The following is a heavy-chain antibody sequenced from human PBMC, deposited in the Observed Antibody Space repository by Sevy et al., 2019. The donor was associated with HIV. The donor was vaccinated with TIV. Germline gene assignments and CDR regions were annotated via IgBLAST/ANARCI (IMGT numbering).Heavy chain of an antibody. CDR3: ARHCTGTSCSHAFDI. CDR1: GGSFSGYY. CDR2: INHSGST. J-gene: IGHJ3*02. D-gene: IGHD2-2*01. Sequence: SEILSLTCAVYGGSFSGYYWSWIRQPPGKGLEWIGEINHSGSTNYNPSLKSRVTISVDTSKNQFSLKLSSGTAADTAVYYCARHCTGTSCSHAFDIWGQGTMVTVSS. V-gene: IGHV4-34*01.